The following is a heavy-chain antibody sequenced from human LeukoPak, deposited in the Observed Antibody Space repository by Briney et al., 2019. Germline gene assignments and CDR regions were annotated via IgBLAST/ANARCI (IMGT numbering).Heavy chain of an antibody. CDR2: IYYSGNT. J-gene: IGHJ4*02. V-gene: IGHV4-61*01. Sequence: SETLSLTGTVSGGSVSSGSYYWSWIRQPPGKGLEWIGYIYYSGNTNYNPSLKSRVTISVDTSKNQFSLKLSSVTAADTAVYYCARVDLATTVVTPYFDYWGQGTLVTVSS. CDR3: ARVDLATTVVTPYFDY. CDR1: GGSVSSGSYY. D-gene: IGHD4-23*01.